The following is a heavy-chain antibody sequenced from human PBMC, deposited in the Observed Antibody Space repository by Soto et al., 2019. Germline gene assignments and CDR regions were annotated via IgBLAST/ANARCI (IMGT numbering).Heavy chain of an antibody. CDR1: GFTFSSYA. CDR2: ISGSGGST. Sequence: EVQLLESGGGLVQPGGSLRLSCAASGFTFSSYAMSWVRQAPGKGLEWVSAISGSGGSTYYADSVKGRFTISRDNSKNTLYLQMNGLRAEDTAVYYCAKPPPTPSGYYSPFDPLGQGTLVTVSS. J-gene: IGHJ5*02. CDR3: AKPPPTPSGYYSPFDP. V-gene: IGHV3-23*01. D-gene: IGHD3-22*01.